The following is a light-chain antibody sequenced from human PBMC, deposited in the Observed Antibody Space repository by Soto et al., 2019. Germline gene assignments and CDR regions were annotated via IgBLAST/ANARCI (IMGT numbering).Light chain of an antibody. J-gene: IGKJ1*01. CDR1: QSVSSK. CDR3: QQYGSSGK. Sequence: ETVMSQSPATLSVSPGESATLSCRASQSVSSKLAWYQQKPGQAPRLLIYGASTRTAGIPDRFTGSGSGTDFTLTISRLEPEDFAVYYCQQYGSSGKFGQGTKVDIK. V-gene: IGKV3-20*01. CDR2: GAS.